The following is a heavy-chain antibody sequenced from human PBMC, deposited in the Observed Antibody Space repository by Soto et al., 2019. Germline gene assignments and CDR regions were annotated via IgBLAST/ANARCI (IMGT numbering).Heavy chain of an antibody. CDR1: GSTYSSDI. J-gene: IGHJ6*04. Sequence: GGTLTLFCAPSGSTYSSDIMTWARQAPGKGLESVSYISSSSSTIYYADSVKGRFTSSRDNAKNSLYLQMNSLTAEDTAVYYCARDRPLDVWGKGTTVTVSS. V-gene: IGHV3-48*04. CDR3: ARDRPLDV. CDR2: ISSSSSTI.